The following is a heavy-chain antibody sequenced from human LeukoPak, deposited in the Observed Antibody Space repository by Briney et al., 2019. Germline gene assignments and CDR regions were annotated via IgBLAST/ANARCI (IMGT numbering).Heavy chain of an antibody. CDR2: ISHSGAN. Sequence: PSETLSLTCIVSGGSISSYSWNWIRQSPGKGLEWVGYISHSGANSYNPSLKSRVTISVDRSKNQFSLKLSSVTAADTAVYYCATNRASGSYDYWGQGTLVTVSS. D-gene: IGHD1-26*01. CDR1: GGSISSYS. CDR3: ATNRASGSYDY. J-gene: IGHJ4*02. V-gene: IGHV4-59*12.